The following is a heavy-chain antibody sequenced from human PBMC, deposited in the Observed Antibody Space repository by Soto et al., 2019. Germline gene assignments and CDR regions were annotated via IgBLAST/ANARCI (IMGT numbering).Heavy chain of an antibody. Sequence: PVGSLRLSCAASEFTSRRSGINWVRQAPGKGLEWVAYIATGSSTIYYADSVKGRVTISRDNARKSVDLQMNSLRAEDTAVYYCATVAKSAAATYFYYMDVWGKGTTVTVSS. CDR1: EFTSRRSG. V-gene: IGHV3-48*01. J-gene: IGHJ6*03. CDR3: ATVAKSAAATYFYYMDV. D-gene: IGHD1-26*01. CDR2: IATGSSTI.